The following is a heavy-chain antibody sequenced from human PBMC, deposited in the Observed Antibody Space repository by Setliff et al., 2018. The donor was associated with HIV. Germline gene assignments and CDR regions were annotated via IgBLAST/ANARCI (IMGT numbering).Heavy chain of an antibody. V-gene: IGHV3-7*03. CDR2: TNEDGSGV. J-gene: IGHJ6*03. CDR1: GLTFSSYW. Sequence: PGGSLRLSCAASGLTFSSYWMGWVRQAPGKGLEWVANTNEDGSGVASDADSVGGRLTIPRDNFKNMLYLQMDSLRADDTAVYYCAKGHGDYRGNYMDVWGKGTTVTVSS. CDR3: AKGHGDYRGNYMDV. D-gene: IGHD4-17*01.